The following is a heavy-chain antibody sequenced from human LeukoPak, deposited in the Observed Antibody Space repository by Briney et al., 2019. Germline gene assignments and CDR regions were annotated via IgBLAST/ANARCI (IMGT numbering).Heavy chain of an antibody. V-gene: IGHV4-59*12. Sequence: SETLSLTCTVSGGSISSYYWSWIRQPPGKGLEWIGYIYYSGSTNYNPSLKSRVTMSVDTSKNQFSLKLSSVTAADTAVYYCARSSCSGGSCYADDAFDIWGQGTMVTVSS. D-gene: IGHD2-15*01. CDR3: ARSSCSGGSCYADDAFDI. CDR2: IYYSGST. CDR1: GGSISSYY. J-gene: IGHJ3*02.